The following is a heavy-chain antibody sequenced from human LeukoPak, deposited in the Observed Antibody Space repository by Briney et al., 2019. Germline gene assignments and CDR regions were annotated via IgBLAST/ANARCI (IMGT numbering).Heavy chain of an antibody. CDR2: INPNSGGT. V-gene: IGHV1-2*02. CDR3: ARDQSTPGHYYYYMDV. D-gene: IGHD2-2*01. Sequence: ASVKVSCKASGDTFTGYYMHWVRQAPGQGLEWMGWINPNSGGTNYAQRFQGRVTMTRDTSISTAYMELSRLRSDDTAVYYCARDQSTPGHYYYYMDVWGKGTTVTVSS. J-gene: IGHJ6*03. CDR1: GDTFTGYY.